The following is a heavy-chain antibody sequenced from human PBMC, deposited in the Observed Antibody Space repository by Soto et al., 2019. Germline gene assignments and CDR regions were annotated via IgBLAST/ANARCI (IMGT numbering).Heavy chain of an antibody. CDR2: IYWDDDK. Sequence: QITLKESGPTLVKPTQTLTLTCTFSGFSLSTSGVGVGWIRQPPGKALEWLALIYWDDDKRYSPPLNSRLTSTRDTSKNQVVLTMTYMDPVDTATYYCAHPRYGSSTSCYYDYWGQGTLVTVSS. J-gene: IGHJ4*02. D-gene: IGHD2-2*01. CDR3: AHPRYGSSTSCYYDY. CDR1: GFSLSTSGVG. V-gene: IGHV2-5*02.